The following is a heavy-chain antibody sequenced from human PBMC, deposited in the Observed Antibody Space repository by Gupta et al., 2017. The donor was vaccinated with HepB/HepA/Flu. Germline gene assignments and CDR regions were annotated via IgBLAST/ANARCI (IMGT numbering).Heavy chain of an antibody. J-gene: IGHJ4*02. CDR3: ARGTGYSYGHFDY. CDR1: GFTFSSYG. D-gene: IGHD5-18*01. Sequence: QVQLVESGGGVVQPGRSLRLSCAASGFTFSSYGMHWVRQAPGKGLEWVAVIWYDGSNKYYADSVKGRFTISRDNSKNTLYLQMNSLRAEDTAVYYCARGTGYSYGHFDYWGQGTLVTVSS. CDR2: IWYDGSNK. V-gene: IGHV3-33*01.